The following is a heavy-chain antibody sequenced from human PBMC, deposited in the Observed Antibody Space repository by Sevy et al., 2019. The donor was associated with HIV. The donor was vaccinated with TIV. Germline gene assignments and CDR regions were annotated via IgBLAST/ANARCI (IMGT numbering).Heavy chain of an antibody. CDR1: GFTFGSNW. J-gene: IGHJ4*02. V-gene: IGHV3-74*01. CDR2: INSDGRTT. CDR3: GRGFVCAYYDR. Sequence: GGSLRLSCGAAGFTFGSNWMHWVRQVPGKGLVWVADINSDGRTTFYADSVKGRFTISRDNANNTLHLQMNSLSAEDTAVYFCGRGFVCAYYDRWGQGTLVTVSS. D-gene: IGHD1-26*01.